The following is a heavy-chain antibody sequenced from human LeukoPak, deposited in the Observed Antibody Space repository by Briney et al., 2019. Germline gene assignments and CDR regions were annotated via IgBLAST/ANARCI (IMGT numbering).Heavy chain of an antibody. J-gene: IGHJ3*02. CDR3: ARVRVLWFDLDAFDI. V-gene: IGHV3-30*04. D-gene: IGHD3-10*01. CDR1: GFTFSSYA. CDR2: ISYDGSNK. Sequence: GGSLRLSCAASGFTFSSYAMHWVRQAPGKGLEWVAVISYDGSNKYYADSVKGRFTISRDNSKNTLYLQMNSLRAEDTAVYYCARVRVLWFDLDAFDIWGQGTMVTVSS.